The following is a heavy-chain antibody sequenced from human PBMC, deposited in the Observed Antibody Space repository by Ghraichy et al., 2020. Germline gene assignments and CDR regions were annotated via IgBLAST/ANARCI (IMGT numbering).Heavy chain of an antibody. CDR3: ARVRTRAGYPYYFDY. V-gene: IGHV1-18*01. J-gene: IGHJ4*02. CDR2: ISAYNGNT. Sequence: ASVKVSCKASGYTFTSYGISWVRQAPGQGLEWMGWISAYNGNTNYAQKLQGRVTMTTDTSTSTAYMELRSLRSNDTAVYYCARVRTRAGYPYYFDYWGQGTLVTVSS. D-gene: IGHD6-25*01. CDR1: GYTFTSYG.